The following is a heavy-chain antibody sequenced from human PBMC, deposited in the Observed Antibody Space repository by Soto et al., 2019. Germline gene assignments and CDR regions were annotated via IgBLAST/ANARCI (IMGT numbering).Heavy chain of an antibody. J-gene: IGHJ4*02. D-gene: IGHD1-26*01. V-gene: IGHV1-2*02. CDR3: ATDNYGSFPY. CDR1: GYPFTTYY. CDR2: IDPRSGGT. Sequence: HVQLVQSGTEVKKPGASVRVSCMVSGYPFTTYYIHWVRQAPGQGLEWMGWIDPRSGGTVYEQKFQGRVTMTRDTSISKVYMDLSGLTSDDTALYYCATDNYGSFPYWGQGSLVTVSS.